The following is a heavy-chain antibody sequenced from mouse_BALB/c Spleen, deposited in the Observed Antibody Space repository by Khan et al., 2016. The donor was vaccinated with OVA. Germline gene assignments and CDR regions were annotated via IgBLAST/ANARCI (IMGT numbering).Heavy chain of an antibody. Sequence: VQLKQSGPGLVKPSQSLSLTCTVTGYSITSEYAWNWIRQFPGNKLEWMGYINYSGNTRFNPSLKSRTSIPRDPSKKQFFLQLNSVTTEDTATYYCARKDYYDYDPFPYWGQGTLVTVSA. V-gene: IGHV3-2*02. D-gene: IGHD2-4*01. CDR3: ARKDYYDYDPFPY. CDR1: GYSITSEYA. J-gene: IGHJ3*01. CDR2: INYSGNT.